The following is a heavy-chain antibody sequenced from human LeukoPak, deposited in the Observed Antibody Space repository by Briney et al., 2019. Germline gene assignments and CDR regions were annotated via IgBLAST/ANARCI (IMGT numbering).Heavy chain of an antibody. CDR1: GFTFDDYT. D-gene: IGHD3-22*01. Sequence: GGSLRLSCAASGFTFDDYTMHWVRQAPGKGLEWVAVISYDGSNKYYADSVKGRFTISRDNSKNTLYLQMNSLRAEDTAVYYCARESPIYYDSSGVDAFDIWGQGTMVTVSS. CDR2: ISYDGSNK. V-gene: IGHV3-30-3*01. J-gene: IGHJ3*02. CDR3: ARESPIYYDSSGVDAFDI.